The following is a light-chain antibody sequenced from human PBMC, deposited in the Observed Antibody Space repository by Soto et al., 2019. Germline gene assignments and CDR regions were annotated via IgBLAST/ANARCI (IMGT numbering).Light chain of an antibody. V-gene: IGKV3-15*01. CDR2: GAS. CDR1: QSVGNN. J-gene: IGKJ4*01. Sequence: EVVMTQSPATLSVSPGERATLSCRASQSVGNNLAWYQHKPGQAPRLLIYGASTRATDIPARFSGSGSGTEFTLTISSLQSEDFAVYYCQQYGSSPLTFGGGTKVEIK. CDR3: QQYGSSPLT.